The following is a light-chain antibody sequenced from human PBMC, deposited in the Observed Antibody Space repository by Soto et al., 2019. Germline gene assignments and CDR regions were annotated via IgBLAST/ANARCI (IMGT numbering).Light chain of an antibody. CDR2: GAS. Sequence: EIVMTQSPATLSVSPGERATLSCRASQSVSSNLAWYQQKPGQAPRLLIYGASTRATGIPARFSGSGSGTEFTLIISSLQSEDFAVSYCQQYNNWLITFGQGTRLEIK. CDR3: QQYNNWLIT. V-gene: IGKV3-15*01. CDR1: QSVSSN. J-gene: IGKJ5*01.